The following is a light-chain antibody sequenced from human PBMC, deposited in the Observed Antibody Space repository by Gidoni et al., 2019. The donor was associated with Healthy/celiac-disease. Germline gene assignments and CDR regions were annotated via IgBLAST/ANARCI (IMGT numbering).Light chain of an antibody. CDR3: QQYGSSPT. CDR2: GAS. J-gene: IGKJ5*01. V-gene: IGKV3-20*01. CDR1: QSVSSSY. Sequence: EIVLTQSPGTLSLSTGERATPSCRASQSVSSSYLAWYQQKPGQAPRLLIYGASSRATGIPDRFSGSGSGTDFTLTISRLEPEDFAVYYCQQYGSSPTFGQGTRLEIK.